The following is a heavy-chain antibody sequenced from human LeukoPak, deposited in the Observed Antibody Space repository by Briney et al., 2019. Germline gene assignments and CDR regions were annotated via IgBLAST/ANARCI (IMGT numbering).Heavy chain of an antibody. V-gene: IGHV3-7*01. J-gene: IGHJ5*02. CDR3: VRDGGTDWYDP. CDR2: IEKDAREK. D-gene: IGHD3-16*01. Sequence: PGGSLRLSCVASGFTISHYWMTWVRQAPGRGLEWVANIEKDAREKTYVDSVKGRFTISRDNAKNSIFLQMNSLRVEDMAIYYWVRDGGTDWYDPWGQGTLVSVSS. CDR1: GFTISHYW.